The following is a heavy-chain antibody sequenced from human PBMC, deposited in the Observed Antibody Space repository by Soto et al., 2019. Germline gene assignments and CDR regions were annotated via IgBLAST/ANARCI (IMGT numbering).Heavy chain of an antibody. CDR2: LDGAGGST. D-gene: IGHD3-10*01. Sequence: GGSLRLSCLASGFTFSDFAMTRVRHVPGRGLEWVASLDGAGGSTYYAESVRGRFSISRDNSQNTLFLQVKRLTVDDTAIYYCAAPRDEYGSGVSWFTYGMDIWGQGTTVTVSS. V-gene: IGHV3-23*01. CDR1: GFTFSDFA. J-gene: IGHJ6*02. CDR3: AAPRDEYGSGVSWFTYGMDI.